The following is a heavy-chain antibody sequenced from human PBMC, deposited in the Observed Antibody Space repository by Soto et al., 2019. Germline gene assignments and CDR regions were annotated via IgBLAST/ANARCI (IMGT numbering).Heavy chain of an antibody. CDR2: IWSDASNK. CDR3: AKYSYYYDSKSFDY. Sequence: GGSLRLSCAASGFSFSNHGMHWVRQAPGKGLEWVAAIWSDASNKYYADPGKGRFAISRDNSKNTLYLQMNSLRAEDTAVYYCAKYSYYYDSKSFDYWCQGTLVTGSS. J-gene: IGHJ4*02. D-gene: IGHD3-22*01. CDR1: GFSFSNHG. V-gene: IGHV3-33*06.